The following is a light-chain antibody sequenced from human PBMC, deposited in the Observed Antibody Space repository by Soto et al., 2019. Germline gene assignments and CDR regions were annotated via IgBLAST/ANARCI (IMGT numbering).Light chain of an antibody. V-gene: IGLV1-40*01. CDR2: SNS. J-gene: IGLJ2*01. CDR1: SSNIGAGYD. Sequence: QAVVTQPPSVSGAPGQRVTISCTGSSSNIGAGYDVHWYQQLPRTAPKLLIYSNSNRPSGVPDRFSGSKSGTSASLAMTGLQAEDEADYYCQSYDSSLSGSRVFGGGTKVTVL. CDR3: QSYDSSLSGSRV.